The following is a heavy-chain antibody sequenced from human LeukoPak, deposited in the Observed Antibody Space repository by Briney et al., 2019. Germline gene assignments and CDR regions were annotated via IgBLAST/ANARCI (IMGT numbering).Heavy chain of an antibody. D-gene: IGHD6-19*01. CDR3: AKAAYSSGWSAQQFDY. CDR1: GFTFSSYA. Sequence: GGSLRLSCAASGFTFSSYAMSWVRQAPGKGLEWVSAISGSGGSTYYADSVKGRFTISRDNSKNTLYLQMNSLRAEDTAVYYCAKAAYSSGWSAQQFDYWGQGTLVTVSS. J-gene: IGHJ4*02. V-gene: IGHV3-23*01. CDR2: ISGSGGST.